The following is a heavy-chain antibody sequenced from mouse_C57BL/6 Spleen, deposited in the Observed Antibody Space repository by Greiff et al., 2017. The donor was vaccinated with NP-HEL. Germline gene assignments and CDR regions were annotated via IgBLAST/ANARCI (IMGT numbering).Heavy chain of an antibody. CDR2: ISDGGSYT. J-gene: IGHJ3*01. V-gene: IGHV5-4*03. CDR3: ARRSYSNFAY. D-gene: IGHD2-5*01. CDR1: GFTFSSYA. Sequence: EVKLMESGGGLVKPGGSLKLSCAASGFTFSSYAMSWVRQTPEKRLEWVATISDGGSYTYYPDNVKGRFTISRDNAKNNLYLQMSHLKSEDTAMYYCARRSYSNFAYWGQGTLVTVSA.